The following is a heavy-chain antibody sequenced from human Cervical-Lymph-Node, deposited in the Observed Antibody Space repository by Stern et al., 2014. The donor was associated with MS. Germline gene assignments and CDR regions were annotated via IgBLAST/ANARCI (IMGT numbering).Heavy chain of an antibody. Sequence: VTLRESGPALVRPTQTLTLTCTFSGFSLTTTGIRVSWIRQPPGKALEWLARIDWDDSTFYSPSLRAKLIISKDTSKNQVVLTMTNVDPADTATYYCARTPTYRFAFDVWGQGTVVIVSS. V-gene: IGHV2-70*04. D-gene: IGHD3-16*02. CDR3: ARTPTYRFAFDV. CDR2: IDWDDST. J-gene: IGHJ3*01. CDR1: GFSLTTTGIR.